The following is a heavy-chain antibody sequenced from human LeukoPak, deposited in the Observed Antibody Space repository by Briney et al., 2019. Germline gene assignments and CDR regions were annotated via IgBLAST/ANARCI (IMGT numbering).Heavy chain of an antibody. J-gene: IGHJ3*02. CDR2: IYHSGST. Sequence: SETLSLTCTVSGGSISSGGYYWSWIRQPPGKGLEWIGYIYHSGSTYYNPSLKSRVTISVDRSKNQFSLKLSSVTAADTAVYYCAIYRRNCSSTSCLPELAEAFDIWGQGTMVTVSS. CDR1: GGSISSGGYY. D-gene: IGHD2-2*01. CDR3: AIYRRNCSSTSCLPELAEAFDI. V-gene: IGHV4-30-2*01.